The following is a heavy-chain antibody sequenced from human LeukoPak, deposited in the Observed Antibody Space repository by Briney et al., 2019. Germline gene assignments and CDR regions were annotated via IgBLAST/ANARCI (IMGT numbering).Heavy chain of an antibody. Sequence: KPSETLSLTCTVSGGSISSSSYYWGWIRQSPGKGLEWIGSIFYSRSTYYNPSLKSRVTTSIDTSENQFSLKLSSVAAADTAVYYCVTTPALAVAGTLDPKEWGQGTLVSVSS. CDR2: IFYSRST. J-gene: IGHJ4*02. D-gene: IGHD6-19*01. CDR3: VTTPALAVAGTLDPKE. CDR1: GGSISSSSYY. V-gene: IGHV4-39*01.